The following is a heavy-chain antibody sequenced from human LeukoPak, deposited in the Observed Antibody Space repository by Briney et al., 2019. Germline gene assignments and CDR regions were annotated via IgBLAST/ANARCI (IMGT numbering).Heavy chain of an antibody. V-gene: IGHV4-39*01. J-gene: IGHJ6*02. D-gene: IGHD1-26*01. Sequence: SETLSLTCTVSGGSISSSSYYWGWIRQPPGKGLEWIGSIYYSGSTYYNPSLKSRVTISVDTSKNQFSLKLSSVTAADTAVYYCARRDLGIVGAIARYYYYYGMDVWGQGTTVTVSS. CDR3: ARRDLGIVGAIARYYYYYGMDV. CDR1: GGSISSSSYY. CDR2: IYYSGST.